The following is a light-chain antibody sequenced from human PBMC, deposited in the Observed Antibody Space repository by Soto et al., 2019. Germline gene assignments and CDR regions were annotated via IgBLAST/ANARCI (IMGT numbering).Light chain of an antibody. Sequence: EVVLTQSPVTLSLSPGERATISCRASQSFRGLLAWYQQKPGQARRLLIYDAYNRATGIPPRFSGSVSGTYFTLTISSLDPEDSAVYYCQQRPMWPITFGQGTQLEIK. CDR3: QQRPMWPIT. CDR2: DAY. J-gene: IGKJ5*01. V-gene: IGKV3-11*01. CDR1: QSFRGL.